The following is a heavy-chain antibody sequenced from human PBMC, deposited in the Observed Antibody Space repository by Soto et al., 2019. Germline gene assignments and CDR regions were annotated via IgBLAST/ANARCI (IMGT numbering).Heavy chain of an antibody. Sequence: GSLRLSCAASGFTFTNCAMSWVRQAPGKGREWVSVISGSSLSTYYADSVKGRVTISRDNSKKTVYLQMKRLRAEDTRVYYCVKDQKQAAGRPKDMAVWGQGTTVTV. CDR3: VKDQKQAAGRPKDMAV. CDR2: ISGSSLST. CDR1: GFTFTNCA. V-gene: IGHV3-23*01. J-gene: IGHJ6*02. D-gene: IGHD6-13*01.